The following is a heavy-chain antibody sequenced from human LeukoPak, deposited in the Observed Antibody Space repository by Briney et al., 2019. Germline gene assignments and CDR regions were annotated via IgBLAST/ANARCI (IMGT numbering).Heavy chain of an antibody. CDR3: ARSGIAALDYFDY. Sequence: SVKVSCKASGGTFSSYTISWVRQAPGQGLEWMGGIIPIFGTANYAQKFQGRVTITADESTSTAYMELSSLRSEDTAVYYCARSGIAALDYFDYWGQGTLVTVSS. CDR1: GGTFSSYT. D-gene: IGHD6-13*01. V-gene: IGHV1-69*13. CDR2: IIPIFGTA. J-gene: IGHJ4*02.